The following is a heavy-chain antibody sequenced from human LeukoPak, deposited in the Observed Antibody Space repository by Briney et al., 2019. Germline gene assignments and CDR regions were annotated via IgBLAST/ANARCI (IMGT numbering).Heavy chain of an antibody. CDR1: GFTFSDYY. Sequence: GGSLRLSCAASGFTFSDYYMSWIRQAPGKGLEWVSYISSSGSTIYYADSVKGRFTISRDNAKNSLYLRMNSLRAEDTAVYYCARDRRYSSSEMFDYWGQGTLVTVSS. V-gene: IGHV3-11*01. J-gene: IGHJ4*02. CDR3: ARDRRYSSSEMFDY. D-gene: IGHD6-13*01. CDR2: ISSSGSTI.